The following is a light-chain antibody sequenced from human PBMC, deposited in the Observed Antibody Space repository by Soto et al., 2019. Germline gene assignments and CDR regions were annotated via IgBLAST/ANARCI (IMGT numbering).Light chain of an antibody. CDR3: QQRSNWIT. J-gene: IGKJ5*01. Sequence: EIVLTQSPGTLSLSPGERAPLSCRASQSVSRYLAWYQQKPGQAPRLIIYDTSYRATGIPARFSGSGSGTDFTLTISSLEPDDFAVYSCQQRSNWITFGQGTRLEIK. V-gene: IGKV3-11*01. CDR1: QSVSRY. CDR2: DTS.